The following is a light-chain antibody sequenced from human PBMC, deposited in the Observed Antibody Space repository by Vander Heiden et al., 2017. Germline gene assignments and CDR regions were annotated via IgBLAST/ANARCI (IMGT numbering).Light chain of an antibody. J-gene: IGLJ3*02. CDR1: SSNIGAGYD. V-gene: IGLV1-40*01. CDR3: QSYDSSLSGVV. Sequence: QSVLTPPPSVSGAPGQRVTISCTGSSSNIGAGYDVHWYQQLPGTAPKLLIYGNSNRPSGVPDRFSGSKSGTSASLAITGLQAEDEADYYCQSYDSSLSGVVFGGGTKLTVL. CDR2: GNS.